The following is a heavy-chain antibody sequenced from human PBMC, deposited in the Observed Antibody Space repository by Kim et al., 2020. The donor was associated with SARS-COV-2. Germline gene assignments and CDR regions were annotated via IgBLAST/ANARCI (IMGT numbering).Heavy chain of an antibody. CDR2: ISYDGSNK. Sequence: GGSLRLSCAASGFTFSSYGMQWVRQAPGKGLEWVAVISYDGSNKYYADSVKGRFTISRDNSKNTLYLQMNSLRAEDTAVYYCAKAGSGSPAYYYYYMDVWGKGTTVTVSS. J-gene: IGHJ6*03. CDR3: AKAGSGSPAYYYYYMDV. V-gene: IGHV3-30*18. CDR1: GFTFSSYG. D-gene: IGHD2-15*01.